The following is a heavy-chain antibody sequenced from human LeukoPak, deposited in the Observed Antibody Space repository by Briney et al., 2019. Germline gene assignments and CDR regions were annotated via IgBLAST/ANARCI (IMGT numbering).Heavy chain of an antibody. CDR3: ARYSSSWYVGD. J-gene: IGHJ4*02. CDR1: GFTFSSYS. Sequence: GGSPRLSCAASGFTFSSYSMNWVRQAPGKGLEWVSSISSSSSYIYYADSVKGRFTISRDNAKNSLYLQMNSLRAEDTAVYYCARYSSSWYVGDWGQGTLVTVSS. V-gene: IGHV3-21*01. CDR2: ISSSSSYI. D-gene: IGHD6-13*01.